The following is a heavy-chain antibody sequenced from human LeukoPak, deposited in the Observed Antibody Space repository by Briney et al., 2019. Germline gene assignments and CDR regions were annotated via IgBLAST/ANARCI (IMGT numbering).Heavy chain of an antibody. V-gene: IGHV3-23*01. J-gene: IGHJ4*02. Sequence: PGGSLRLSCAASGFTFSSYAMSWVRQAPGKGLEWVSAISGSGGSTYYADSVKGRFTISRDNSKNTLYLQMNSLKAEDTAVYYCAKSDFWSGYYPPPDYWGQGTLVTVSS. D-gene: IGHD3-3*01. CDR1: GFTFSSYA. CDR2: ISGSGGST. CDR3: AKSDFWSGYYPPPDY.